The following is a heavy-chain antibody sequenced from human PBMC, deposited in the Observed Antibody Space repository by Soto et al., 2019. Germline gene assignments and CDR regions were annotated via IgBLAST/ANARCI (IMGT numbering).Heavy chain of an antibody. CDR2: ISFSGAT. CDR3: ARDRRDGYKRYFEC. V-gene: IGHV4-59*01. D-gene: IGHD5-18*01. J-gene: IGHJ4*02. Sequence: SETLSLTCTVSGVSITSYFWSWIRQTPGKGLDWIGSISFSGATYSNPSLKGRAALSVYTSENHLSLTLNSVTSADTAVYFCARDRRDGYKRYFECWGQGNQVTVSS. CDR1: GVSITSYF.